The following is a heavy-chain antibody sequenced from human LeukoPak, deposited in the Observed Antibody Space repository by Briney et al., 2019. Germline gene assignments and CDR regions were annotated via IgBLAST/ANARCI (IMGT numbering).Heavy chain of an antibody. CDR3: ARYQYANYDTLDY. D-gene: IGHD3-22*01. Sequence: ASVKVSCKASGYTFTSYGISCVRQAPGQGLEWMGWITAYNDNTYYAQKLQGRVTMTTDTSTSTTYMELRSLRSDDTAVYYCARYQYANYDTLDYWGQGTLVTVSS. J-gene: IGHJ4*02. CDR1: GYTFTSYG. CDR2: ITAYNDNT. V-gene: IGHV1-18*01.